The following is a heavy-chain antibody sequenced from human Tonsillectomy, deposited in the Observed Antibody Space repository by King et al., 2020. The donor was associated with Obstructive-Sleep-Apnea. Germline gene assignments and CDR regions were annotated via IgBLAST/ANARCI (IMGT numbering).Heavy chain of an antibody. CDR3: AKSNSYDYVWGPYPFDY. V-gene: IGHV3-33*06. D-gene: IGHD3-16*01. Sequence: VQLVESGGGVVQPGRSLRLSCAASGFTFSSYGMHWVRQAPGKGLEWVAVIWYDGSNKYYADSVKGRFTISRDNSKNTLYLQMNSLRAEDTAVYYCAKSNSYDYVWGPYPFDYWGQGTLVTVSS. J-gene: IGHJ4*02. CDR2: IWYDGSNK. CDR1: GFTFSSYG.